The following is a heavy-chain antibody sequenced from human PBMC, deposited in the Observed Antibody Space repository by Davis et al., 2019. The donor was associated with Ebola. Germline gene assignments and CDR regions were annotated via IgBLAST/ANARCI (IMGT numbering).Heavy chain of an antibody. Sequence: AASVKVSCKGSGYTFTGYYMLRVRQVPGQGLEWMGRNNPNSGGTNYAQKFQGWVTMTGDTSISTAYMELSRLRSDDTAVYYCARQGKMATISYYGMDVWGQGTTFTVSS. J-gene: IGHJ6*02. CDR2: NNPNSGGT. CDR3: ARQGKMATISYYGMDV. D-gene: IGHD5-24*01. CDR1: GYTFTGYY. V-gene: IGHV1-2*04.